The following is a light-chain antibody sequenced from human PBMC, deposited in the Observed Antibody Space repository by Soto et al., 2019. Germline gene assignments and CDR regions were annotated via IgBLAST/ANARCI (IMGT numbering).Light chain of an antibody. CDR3: QQYGSSSDT. Sequence: EIVLTQSPGTLSLSPGERATLSCRASQSVSSSYLAWYQQKPGQAPRLLIYGASSRATGIPDRFSGSGSGTAFTLTISRLDPEDFAVYYCQQYGSSSDTFGPGTKVDIK. CDR1: QSVSSSY. V-gene: IGKV3-20*01. J-gene: IGKJ3*01. CDR2: GAS.